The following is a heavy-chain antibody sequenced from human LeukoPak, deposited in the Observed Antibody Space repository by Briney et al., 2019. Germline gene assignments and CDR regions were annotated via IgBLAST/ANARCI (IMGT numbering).Heavy chain of an antibody. CDR3: ARRRACSSTSCYRTYNWFDP. CDR1: GGSFSGYY. CDR2: INHSGST. D-gene: IGHD2-2*02. Sequence: PSETLSPTCAVYGGSFSGYYWSWLRQPPGKGREGIGEINHSGSTNYNPSLTSRVTISVDTSKTQFSLKLSSVTAADTAVYYCARRRACSSTSCYRTYNWFDPWGQGTLVTVSS. V-gene: IGHV4-34*01. J-gene: IGHJ5*02.